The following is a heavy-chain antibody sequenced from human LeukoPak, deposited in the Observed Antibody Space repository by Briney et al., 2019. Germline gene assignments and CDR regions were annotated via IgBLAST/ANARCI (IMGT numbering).Heavy chain of an antibody. V-gene: IGHV3-49*04. J-gene: IGHJ6*02. CDR3: TRGPSQLWLYYGMGV. D-gene: IGHD5-18*01. Sequence: GGSLRLSCTASGFTFGDHAMSWVRQAPGKGLEWVGFIRSKAYRGTTEYAASVKGRFTISGDDSISIAYLQMNSLETEDTAVYYCTRGPSQLWLYYGMGVWGQGTTVIVSS. CDR1: GFTFGDHA. CDR2: IRSKAYRGTT.